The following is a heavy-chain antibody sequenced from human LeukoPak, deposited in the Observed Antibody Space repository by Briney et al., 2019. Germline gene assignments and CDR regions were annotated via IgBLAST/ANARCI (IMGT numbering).Heavy chain of an antibody. Sequence: ASVKVSFKASGGTFSSYAISWVRQAPGQGLEWMGRIIPILGIANYAQKFQGRVTITADKSTSTAYMEVSSLTSEDTAVYYCARIVATIGTLVYYGMDVWGQGTTVTVSS. CDR1: GGTFSSYA. CDR3: ARIVATIGTLVYYGMDV. D-gene: IGHD5-12*01. J-gene: IGHJ6*02. CDR2: IIPILGIA. V-gene: IGHV1-69*04.